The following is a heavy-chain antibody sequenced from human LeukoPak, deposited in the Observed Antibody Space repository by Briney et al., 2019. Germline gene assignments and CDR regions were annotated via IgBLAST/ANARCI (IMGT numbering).Heavy chain of an antibody. CDR3: ARDTGWYFDL. V-gene: IGHV3-74*01. Sequence: GGSLRLSCAASGFTFSGYWMHWVRQVPGKGLVWVSRITGDGSSKTYADSVKGRFTISRDNDKNTVFLQMISLRAEDTAVYYCARDTGWYFDLWGRGTLVTVSS. CDR1: GFTFSGYW. CDR2: ITGDGSSK. D-gene: IGHD4-17*01. J-gene: IGHJ2*01.